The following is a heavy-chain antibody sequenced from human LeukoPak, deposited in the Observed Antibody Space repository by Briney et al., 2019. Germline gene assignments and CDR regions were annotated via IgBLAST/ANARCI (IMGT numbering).Heavy chain of an antibody. J-gene: IGHJ4*02. CDR2: INHSGST. D-gene: IGHD3-22*01. V-gene: IGHV4-34*01. CDR3: ARSYRSSGYYYYFDY. CDR1: GGSFSGYY. Sequence: SETLSLTCAVYGGSFSGYYWSWIRQPLGKGLEWIGEINHSGSTNYNPSLKSRVTISVDTSKNQFSLKLSSVTAADTAVYYCARSYRSSGYYYYFDYWGQGTLVTVSS.